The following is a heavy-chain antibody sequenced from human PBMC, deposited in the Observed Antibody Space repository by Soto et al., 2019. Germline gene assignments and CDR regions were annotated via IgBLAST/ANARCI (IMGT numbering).Heavy chain of an antibody. D-gene: IGHD3-22*01. J-gene: IGHJ4*02. CDR3: ATPQDYDGCLDY. Sequence: ASVKVSCKASGYTFTSYAMHWVHQRRTRPPGQRLEWMGWINAGNGNTKYSQKFQGRVTITRDTSGNTAYLELNSLISEDTAVYYCATPQDYDGCLDYWGQGTLVTVSS. CDR2: INAGNGNT. CDR1: GYTFTSYA. V-gene: IGHV1-3*01.